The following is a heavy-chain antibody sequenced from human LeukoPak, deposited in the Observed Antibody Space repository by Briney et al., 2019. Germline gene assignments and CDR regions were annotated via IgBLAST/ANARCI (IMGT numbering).Heavy chain of an antibody. CDR1: GFTFSSYA. V-gene: IGHV3-30*04. CDR2: ISYDGSNK. D-gene: IGHD5-24*01. J-gene: IGHJ4*02. CDR3: ARDYAATILDY. Sequence: PGGSLRLSCAASGFTFSSYAVHWVRQAPGKGLEWVAVISYDGSNKYYADSAKGRFTISRDNSKNTLYLQMNSLRAEDTAVYYCARDYAATILDYWGQGTLVTVSS.